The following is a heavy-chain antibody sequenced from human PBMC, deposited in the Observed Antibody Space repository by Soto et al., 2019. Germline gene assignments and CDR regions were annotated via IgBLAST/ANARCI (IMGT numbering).Heavy chain of an antibody. V-gene: IGHV1-8*01. J-gene: IGHJ6*03. Sequence: QVQLVQSGADVKKPGASVKVSCKASGYTFTSYDINWVRQATGQGLEWMGWMNPNSGNTGYAQKFQGRVTMTRNTSISTAYMELSSLRSEDTAVYYCARLKGVSFYYYMDVWGKGTTVTVSS. D-gene: IGHD3-3*02. CDR1: GYTFTSYD. CDR3: ARLKGVSFYYYMDV. CDR2: MNPNSGNT.